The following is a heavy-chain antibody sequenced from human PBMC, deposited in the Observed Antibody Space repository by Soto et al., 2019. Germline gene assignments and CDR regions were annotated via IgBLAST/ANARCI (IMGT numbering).Heavy chain of an antibody. CDR1: GFTFSNYG. V-gene: IGHV3-23*01. Sequence: EVQLLESGGGLVQPGGSLRLSCAASGFTFSNYGMSWVRQALGKGPEWVSSITSSDGVTYYADSVKGRFTISRDNSKNTLYLQMNSLRAEDTALYYCAKPLSTASVNYYMDVWGRRTTVTVSS. CDR3: AKPLSTASVNYYMDV. CDR2: ITSSDGVT. D-gene: IGHD2-8*02. J-gene: IGHJ6*03.